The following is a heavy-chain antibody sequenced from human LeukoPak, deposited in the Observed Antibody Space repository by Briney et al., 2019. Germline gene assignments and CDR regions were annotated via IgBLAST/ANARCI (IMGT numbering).Heavy chain of an antibody. J-gene: IGHJ4*02. CDR2: ISSSSSYI. CDR1: GFTFSSYS. D-gene: IGHD4-11*01. CDR3: TSLEGDDYPLDY. Sequence: GGSLRLSRAASGFTFSSYSMNWVRQAPGKGLEWVSSISSSSSYIYYADSVKGRFTISRDNAKNSLYLQMDSLRAEDTAVYYCTSLEGDDYPLDYWGQGTLVTVSS. V-gene: IGHV3-21*01.